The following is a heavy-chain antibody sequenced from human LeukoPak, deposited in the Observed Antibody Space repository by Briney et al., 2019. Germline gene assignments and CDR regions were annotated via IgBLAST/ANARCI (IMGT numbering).Heavy chain of an antibody. CDR3: ARGPSFSSSWTRITYDY. V-gene: IGHV4-34*01. CDR2: INHSGST. J-gene: IGHJ4*02. D-gene: IGHD6-13*01. CDR1: GGSFSGYY. Sequence: SETLSLTCAVHGGSFSGYYWSWIRQPPGKGLEWIGEINHSGSTNYNPSLKSRVTISVDTSKNQFSLKLSSVTAADTAVYYCARGPSFSSSWTRITYDYWGQGTLVTVSS.